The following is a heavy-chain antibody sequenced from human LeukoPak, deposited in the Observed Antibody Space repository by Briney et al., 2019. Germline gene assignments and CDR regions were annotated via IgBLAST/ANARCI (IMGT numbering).Heavy chain of an antibody. CDR2: IIPIFGTA. CDR1: GGTFSNYP. V-gene: IGHV1-69*06. J-gene: IGHJ6*03. D-gene: IGHD3-10*01. CDR3: ARANFGELGVSFMDV. Sequence: GASVKVSCKASGGTFSNYPISWVRQAPGQGLAWMGGIIPIFGTANYAQKFQGRVTITADKSTSTAYMELSSLRSEDTAVYYCARANFGELGVSFMDVWGKGTTVTVSS.